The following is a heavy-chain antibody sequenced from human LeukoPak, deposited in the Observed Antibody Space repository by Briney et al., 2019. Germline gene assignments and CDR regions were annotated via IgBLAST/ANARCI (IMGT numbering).Heavy chain of an antibody. CDR2: INHSGST. D-gene: IGHD6-6*01. Sequence: SETLSLTCAVYGGSFSGSYWSWIRQPPGKGLEWIGEINHSGSTNYNPSLKSRVTISVDASKNQFSLKLSSVTAADTAVYYCVRGRRIAARRVPLVDYWGQGTLVTVSS. CDR3: VRGRRIAARRVPLVDY. V-gene: IGHV4-34*01. CDR1: GGSFSGSY. J-gene: IGHJ4*02.